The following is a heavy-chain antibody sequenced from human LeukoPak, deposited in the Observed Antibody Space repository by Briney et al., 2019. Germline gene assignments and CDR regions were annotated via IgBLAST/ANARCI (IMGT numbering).Heavy chain of an antibody. Sequence: PSETLSLTCAVYGGSFSGYYWSWIRQPPGKGLEWIGYIYYSGSTNYNPSLKSRVTMSVDTSKNQFSLKLSSVTAADTAVYYCARDRVGYSYGSFVYWGQGTLVTVSS. D-gene: IGHD5-18*01. J-gene: IGHJ4*02. V-gene: IGHV4-59*01. CDR2: IYYSGST. CDR3: ARDRVGYSYGSFVY. CDR1: GGSFSGYY.